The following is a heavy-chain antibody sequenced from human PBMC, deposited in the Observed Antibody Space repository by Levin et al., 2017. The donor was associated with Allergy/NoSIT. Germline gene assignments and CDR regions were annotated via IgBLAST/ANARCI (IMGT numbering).Heavy chain of an antibody. V-gene: IGHV4-59*01. Sequence: ASQTLSLTCTVSGGSISSYYWSWIRQPPGKGLEWIGYIYYSGSTNYNPSLKSRVTISVDTSKNQFSLKLSSVTAADTAVYYCARFTIWGQLVPRGGFDYWGQGTLVTVSS. D-gene: IGHD6-6*01. J-gene: IGHJ4*02. CDR2: IYYSGST. CDR1: GGSISSYY. CDR3: ARFTIWGQLVPRGGFDY.